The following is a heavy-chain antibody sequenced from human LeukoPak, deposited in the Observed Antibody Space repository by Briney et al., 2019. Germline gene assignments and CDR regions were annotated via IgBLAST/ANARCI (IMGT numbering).Heavy chain of an antibody. D-gene: IGHD6-13*01. CDR2: IYYSGST. CDR3: ARVGYSSSWYPGAFDI. V-gene: IGHV4-59*01. CDR1: GGSISSYY. Sequence: SETLSLTCTVSGGSISSYYWSWIRQPPGKGLEWIGYIYYSGSTNYNPSLKSRVTISVDTSKNQFPLKLSSVTAADTAVYYCARVGYSSSWYPGAFDIWGQGTMVSVSS. J-gene: IGHJ3*02.